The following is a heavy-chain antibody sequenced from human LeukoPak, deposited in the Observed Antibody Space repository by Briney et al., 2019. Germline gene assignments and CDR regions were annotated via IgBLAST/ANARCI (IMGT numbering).Heavy chain of an antibody. J-gene: IGHJ4*02. Sequence: GGSLRLSCAASGFTFDDYAMHWVRQAPGKGLEWVSLISGDGGSTYYADSVKGRFTISRDNSKNSLYLQMNSLRTEDTALYYCAKSDYSSGSYYKLLIDYWGQGTLVTVSS. CDR2: ISGDGGST. CDR3: AKSDYSSGSYYKLLIDY. D-gene: IGHD3-10*01. V-gene: IGHV3-43*02. CDR1: GFTFDDYA.